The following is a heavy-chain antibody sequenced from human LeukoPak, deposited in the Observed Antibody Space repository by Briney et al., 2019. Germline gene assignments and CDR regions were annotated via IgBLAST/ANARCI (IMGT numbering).Heavy chain of an antibody. CDR1: GYTFTGYY. CDR3: ARVGCSSTSCKYNWFDP. Sequence: ASVKVSCKASGYTFTGYYMHWVRQAPGQGLEWMGWINPNSGGTNYAQKFQGRVTMTRDTSISTAYMELSRLRSDDTAVYYCARVGCSSTSCKYNWFDPWGQGTLVTVSS. J-gene: IGHJ5*02. V-gene: IGHV1-2*02. D-gene: IGHD2-2*01. CDR2: INPNSGGT.